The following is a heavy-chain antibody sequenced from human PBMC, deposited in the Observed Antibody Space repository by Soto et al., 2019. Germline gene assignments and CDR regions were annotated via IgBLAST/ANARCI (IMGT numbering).Heavy chain of an antibody. CDR3: AKHKGAGSYTNWCFDV. V-gene: IGHV3-23*01. CDR2: IHESGGA. CDR1: GLTFSRFA. D-gene: IGHD3-10*01. J-gene: IGHJ2*01. Sequence: EVQVLDSGGGLVQPGGSLRLSCTASGLTFSRFAMSWVRQAPGKGLEWVATIHESGGADYAEFVRGRFAISRDNSRDTMNLQMNTLRAEDTAVYYCAKHKGAGSYTNWCFDVWGRGTLVAVAS.